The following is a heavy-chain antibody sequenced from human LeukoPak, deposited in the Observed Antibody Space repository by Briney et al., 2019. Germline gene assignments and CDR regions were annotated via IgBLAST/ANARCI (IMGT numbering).Heavy chain of an antibody. Sequence: SETLSLTCTVSGGSISSYYWSWIRQPPGKGLEWIGYIYYSGSTNYNPSLKSRVTISVDTSKNQFSLKLSSVTAADTAVYYCAREWSSSRADYYYYMDVWGKGTTVTVSS. D-gene: IGHD6-13*01. CDR1: GGSISSYY. V-gene: IGHV4-59*01. CDR3: AREWSSSRADYYYYMDV. J-gene: IGHJ6*03. CDR2: IYYSGST.